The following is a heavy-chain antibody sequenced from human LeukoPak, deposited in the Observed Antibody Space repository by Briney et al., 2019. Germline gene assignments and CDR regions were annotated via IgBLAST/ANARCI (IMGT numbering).Heavy chain of an antibody. CDR2: INCNSGDA. J-gene: IGHJ6*03. V-gene: IGHV1-2*02. CDR3: ARSAGHCSNGICFTDYYMDV. Sequence: ASVKVSCTASGYSFTEHYIYWVRQAPGQGLEWVGRINCNSGDANSARTFQGRVTMTRDTSVSTAYMDLSSVTSDDSAVYFCARSAGHCSNGICFTDYYMDVWGRGTTVTVSS. CDR1: GYSFTEHY. D-gene: IGHD2-8*01.